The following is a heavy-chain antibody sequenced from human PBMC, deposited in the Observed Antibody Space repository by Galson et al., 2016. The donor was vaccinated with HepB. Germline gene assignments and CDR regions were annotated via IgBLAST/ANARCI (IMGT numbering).Heavy chain of an antibody. J-gene: IGHJ4*02. CDR1: GLNFSSYA. CDR3: ATFPRGGSGSR. Sequence: SLRLSCAASGLNFSSYAMHWVRQAPGKGLEWVALIWYDGSNEKYADSVKGRFTISRDNAKNSLFLQMNSLRDEDTAVYYCATFPRGGSGSRGGQGTLATVSS. CDR2: IWYDGSNE. D-gene: IGHD6-19*01. V-gene: IGHV3-33*01.